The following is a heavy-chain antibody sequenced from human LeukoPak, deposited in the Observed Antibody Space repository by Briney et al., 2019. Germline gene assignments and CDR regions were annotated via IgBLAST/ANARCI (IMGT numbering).Heavy chain of an antibody. CDR2: MNPNSGNT. D-gene: IGHD2-21*02. J-gene: IGHJ6*02. Sequence: GESLKISCKASGYSFTTYWIGWVRQATGQGLEWMGWMNPNSGNTGYAQKFQGRVTMTRNTSISTAYMELSSLRSEDTAVYYCAREASVDGGDSVDVWGQGTTVTVSS. CDR1: GYSFTTYW. V-gene: IGHV1-8*02. CDR3: AREASVDGGDSVDV.